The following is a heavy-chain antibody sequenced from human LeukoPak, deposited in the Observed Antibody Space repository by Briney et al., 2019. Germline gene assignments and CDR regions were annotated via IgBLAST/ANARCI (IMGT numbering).Heavy chain of an antibody. Sequence: HPGGSLRLSCAASGYTFSSYWMSGLRQAPGKGLEWVANIKLDGSEKYYVDSVKGRFTTSRDNAKDSLYLQMNSQRAEDTALYYCTRAGYRHQVYFFDYWGQGTLVTVSS. CDR1: GYTFSSYW. D-gene: IGHD1-1*01. V-gene: IGHV3-7*01. J-gene: IGHJ4*02. CDR3: TRAGYRHQVYFFDY. CDR2: IKLDGSEK.